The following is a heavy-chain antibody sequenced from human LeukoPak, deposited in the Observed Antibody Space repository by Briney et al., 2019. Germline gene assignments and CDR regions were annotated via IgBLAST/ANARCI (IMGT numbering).Heavy chain of an antibody. V-gene: IGHV4-39*01. CDR3: ASPQDIVVVPAAMGISDAFDI. Sequence: SETLSLTCTVSGGSISSSSYYWGWIRQPQGKGLEWIGSIYYSGSTYYNPSLKSRVTISVDTSKNQFSLKLSSVTAADTAVYYCASPQDIVVVPAAMGISDAFDIWGQGTMVTVSS. CDR1: GGSISSSSYY. D-gene: IGHD2-2*01. CDR2: IYYSGST. J-gene: IGHJ3*02.